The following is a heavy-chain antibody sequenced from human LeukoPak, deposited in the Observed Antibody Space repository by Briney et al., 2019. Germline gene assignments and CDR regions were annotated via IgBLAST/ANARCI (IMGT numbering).Heavy chain of an antibody. J-gene: IGHJ5*02. V-gene: IGHV4-59*01. D-gene: IGHD3-16*02. CDR2: IHYSGST. CDR1: GGSISSYY. Sequence: SETLSLTCTVSGGSISSYYWSWILQPPGKGLEWIGYIHYSGSTNYNPSLKSRVTIPVDTSKNQFSLKLSSVTAADTAVYYCARDLGDYVWGSYRHGNWFDPWGQGTLVTVSS. CDR3: ARDLGDYVWGSYRHGNWFDP.